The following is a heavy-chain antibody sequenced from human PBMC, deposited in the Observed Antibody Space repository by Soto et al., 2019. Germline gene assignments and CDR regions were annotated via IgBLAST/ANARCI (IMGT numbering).Heavy chain of an antibody. Sequence: EVPLVESGGGLVKPGGSLRLSCAASGFTFSSYSMNWVRQAPGKGLEWVSSISSSSSYIYYADSVKGRFTISRDDDKNSLYLQMNSLRAEDTAVYYCARDQPGYSYGYGLGYWGQGTLVTVSS. CDR2: ISSSSSYI. V-gene: IGHV3-21*01. J-gene: IGHJ4*02. CDR3: ARDQPGYSYGYGLGY. D-gene: IGHD5-18*01. CDR1: GFTFSSYS.